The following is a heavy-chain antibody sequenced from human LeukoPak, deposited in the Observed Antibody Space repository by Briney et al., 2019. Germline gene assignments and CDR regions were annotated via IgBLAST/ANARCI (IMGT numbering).Heavy chain of an antibody. CDR1: GFTFSNYW. CDR2: IKQDGSEK. J-gene: IGHJ4*02. Sequence: PGGSLRLSCAVSGFTFSNYWMNWVRQAPGKGLEWVANIKQDGSEKYYVDSVKGRFTISRDNAKNSLYLQMNSLRAEDTAVYYCARDLYSYVDYWGQGTLVTVSS. CDR3: ARDLYSYVDY. V-gene: IGHV3-7*03. D-gene: IGHD5-18*01.